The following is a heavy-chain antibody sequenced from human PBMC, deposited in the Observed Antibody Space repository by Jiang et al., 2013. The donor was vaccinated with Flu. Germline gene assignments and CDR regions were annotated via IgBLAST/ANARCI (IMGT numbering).Heavy chain of an antibody. V-gene: IGHV5-10-1*01. CDR2: IDPSDSYT. Sequence: GAEVKKPGESLRISCKGSGYSFTSYWISWVRQMPGKGLEWMGRIDPSDSYTNYSPSFQGHVTISADKSISTAYLQWSSLKASDTAMYYCAAGGVFDWLKVGDHNYYYYGMDVWGQGTTVTVSS. D-gene: IGHD3-9*01. CDR1: GYSFTSYW. J-gene: IGHJ6*02. CDR3: AAGGVFDWLKVGDHNYYYYGMDV.